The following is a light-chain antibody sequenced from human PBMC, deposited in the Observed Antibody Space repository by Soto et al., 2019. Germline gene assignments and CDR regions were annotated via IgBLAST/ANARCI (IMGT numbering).Light chain of an antibody. Sequence: DIQMTQSPSSLSASVGDRVTITCRASQGISNYLAWYQQKPGKVPKLLIYAASTLQLGVPSRFSGSGSGTDVTLTISGLQPEDVATYYCQKYNSAPRTFGPGTKVDIK. CDR3: QKYNSAPRT. V-gene: IGKV1-27*01. CDR1: QGISNY. J-gene: IGKJ3*01. CDR2: AAS.